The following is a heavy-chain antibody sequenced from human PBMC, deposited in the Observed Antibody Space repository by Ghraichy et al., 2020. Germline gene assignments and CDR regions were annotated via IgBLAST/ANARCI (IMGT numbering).Heavy chain of an antibody. CDR2: MNPNSGNT. V-gene: IGHV1-8*01. D-gene: IGHD6-6*01. CDR3: ARAAARALYYYYYGMDV. Sequence: ASVKASCKASGYTFTSYDINWVRQATGQGLEWMGWMNPNSGNTGYAQKFQGRVTMTRNTSISTAYMELSSLRSEDTAVYYCARAAARALYYYYYGMDVWGQGTTVTVSS. J-gene: IGHJ6*02. CDR1: GYTFTSYD.